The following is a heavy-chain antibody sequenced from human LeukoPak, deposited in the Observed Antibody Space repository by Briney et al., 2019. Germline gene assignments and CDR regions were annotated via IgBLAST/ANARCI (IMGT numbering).Heavy chain of an antibody. CDR2: IYYSGST. CDR3: ARQPCKTSGYYYYFDY. D-gene: IGHD3-22*01. Sequence: SETLPLTCTVSGGSISSYYWSWIRQPAGKGLEWIGYIYYSGSTNYNPSLKSRVTISLDTSKNQFSLKLSSVTAADTAVYYCARQPCKTSGYYYYFDYWGQGTLVTVSS. V-gene: IGHV4-59*08. J-gene: IGHJ4*02. CDR1: GGSISSYY.